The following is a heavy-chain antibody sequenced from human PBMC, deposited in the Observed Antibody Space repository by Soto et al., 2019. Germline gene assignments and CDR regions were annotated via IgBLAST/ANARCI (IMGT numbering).Heavy chain of an antibody. CDR2: IYYSGST. V-gene: IGHV4-31*03. CDR1: GGSISSGGYY. Sequence: SETLSLTCTVSGGSISSGGYYWSWIRQHPGKGLEWIGYIYYSGSTYYNPSLKSRVTISVDTSKNQFSLKLSSVTAADTAVYYCARGGRGDLNYFDYWGQGTLVTVSS. D-gene: IGHD4-17*01. CDR3: ARGGRGDLNYFDY. J-gene: IGHJ4*02.